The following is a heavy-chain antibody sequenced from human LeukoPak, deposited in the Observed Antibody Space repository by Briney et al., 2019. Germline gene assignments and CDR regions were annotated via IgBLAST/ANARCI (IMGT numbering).Heavy chain of an antibody. J-gene: IGHJ4*02. CDR3: AGSTLVRGVKGGHFDY. CDR2: IYYSGST. Sequence: SETLSLTCTVSGGSISSYYWSWVRQPPGKGLEWVGYIYYSGSTNYNPSLKSRVTISVSTSKNQFSLKLSSVTAADTTVLYCAGSTLVRGVKGGHFDYWGQGTLVTVSS. V-gene: IGHV4-59*01. CDR1: GGSISSYY. D-gene: IGHD3-10*02.